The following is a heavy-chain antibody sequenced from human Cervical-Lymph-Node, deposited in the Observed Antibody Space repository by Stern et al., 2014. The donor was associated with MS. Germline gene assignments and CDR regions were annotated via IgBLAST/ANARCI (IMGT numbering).Heavy chain of an antibody. J-gene: IGHJ4*02. V-gene: IGHV1-46*01. CDR2: INPDGGGT. CDR1: GYLFTTYY. Sequence: VQLVESGAEVREPGASVTLSCATSGYLFTTYYINWVRQAPGQGLEWVGLINPDGGGTAYAQRFQGRVTVTRDTSTSTVYMTLSSLKSDDTGVFYCTIPNPAFEYWGQGTPVAVSS. CDR3: TIPNPAFEY. D-gene: IGHD2-21*01.